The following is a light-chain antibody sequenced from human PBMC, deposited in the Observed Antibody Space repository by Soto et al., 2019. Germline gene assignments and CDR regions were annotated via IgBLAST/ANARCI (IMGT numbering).Light chain of an antibody. CDR1: SSNIGAGYD. J-gene: IGLJ1*01. V-gene: IGLV1-40*01. CDR2: GNS. CDR3: QSYDSSLSFYV. Sequence: VLTQPPSVSGAPGQRVTISCTGSSSNIGAGYDVHWYQQLPGTAPKLLIYGNSNRPSGVPDRFSGSKSGTSASLAITGLQAEDEADYYCQSYDSSLSFYVFGTGTKVTVL.